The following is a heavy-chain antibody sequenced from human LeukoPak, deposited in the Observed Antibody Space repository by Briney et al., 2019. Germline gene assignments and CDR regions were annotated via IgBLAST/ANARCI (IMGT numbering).Heavy chain of an antibody. CDR3: AKEGYDILTGYPIKTRSPDY. Sequence: GGSLRLSCAASGFTFSSYEMNWVRQAPGKGLEWVSYISSSGSTIYYADSVKGRFTISRDNSKNTLYLQMNSLRAEDTAVYYCAKEGYDILTGYPIKTRSPDYWGQGTLVTVSS. CDR2: ISSSGSTI. J-gene: IGHJ4*02. CDR1: GFTFSSYE. D-gene: IGHD3-9*01. V-gene: IGHV3-48*03.